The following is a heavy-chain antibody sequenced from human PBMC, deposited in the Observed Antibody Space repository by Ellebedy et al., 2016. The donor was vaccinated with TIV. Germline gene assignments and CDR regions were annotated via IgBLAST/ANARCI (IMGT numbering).Heavy chain of an antibody. Sequence: MPSETLSLTCFVSGDSISSPTYYWGWIRQPPGKGLEWIGMISHSGNSFYNPSHKSRFTISVDSSKTQFSLKLSSVTAADTAVYYCMRLRIKSSSWVWGQGTLVIVSS. CDR3: MRLRIKSSSWV. J-gene: IGHJ4*02. D-gene: IGHD6-13*01. V-gene: IGHV4-39*01. CDR2: ISHSGNS. CDR1: GDSISSPTYY.